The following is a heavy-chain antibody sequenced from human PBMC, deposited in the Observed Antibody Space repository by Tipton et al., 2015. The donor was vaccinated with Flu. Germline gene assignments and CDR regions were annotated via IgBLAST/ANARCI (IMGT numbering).Heavy chain of an antibody. CDR3: ARDQGFGGGLSYDYFAMDV. D-gene: IGHD3-10*01. J-gene: IGHJ6*02. V-gene: IGHV4-61*02. Sequence: GLVKPSQTLSLTCSVSGASLSSGYSYWSWVRQPAGKGLEWIGRIFTTGSTNYNPSLKSRVTISVDTSKNQFSLKLDAVTATDTAVYFCARDQGFGGGLSYDYFAMDVWGHGTTVTVSS. CDR2: IFTTGST. CDR1: GASLSSGYSY.